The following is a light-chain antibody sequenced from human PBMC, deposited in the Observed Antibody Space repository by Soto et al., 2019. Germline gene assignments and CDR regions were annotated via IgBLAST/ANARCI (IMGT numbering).Light chain of an antibody. CDR3: QLSYSNPRT. Sequence: IQRTQSPSSLSASLGDRFTSTRVASQSISSYLNWYQHKPGKARNLLIYAATTLQSGVPSRFSGSGSGTDFTTTISSLQPEDFATYYCQLSYSNPRTVGPATQVEIK. CDR2: AAT. CDR1: QSISSY. V-gene: IGKV1-39*01. J-gene: IGKJ4*02.